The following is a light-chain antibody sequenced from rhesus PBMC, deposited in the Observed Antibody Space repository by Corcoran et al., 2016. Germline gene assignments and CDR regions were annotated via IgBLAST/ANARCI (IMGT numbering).Light chain of an antibody. J-gene: IGKJ1*01. Sequence: DIQMTQSPSSLSASVGDTVTITCRASQGISNYLAWYQQKPGKAPKPLIYLASNLESGVHTRFSGSGSGTDFTLTISSLQPEDFAIYYCQRHNSYPRTFGQGTKVEIK. CDR2: LAS. V-gene: IGKV1S14*01. CDR1: QGISNY. CDR3: QRHNSYPRT.